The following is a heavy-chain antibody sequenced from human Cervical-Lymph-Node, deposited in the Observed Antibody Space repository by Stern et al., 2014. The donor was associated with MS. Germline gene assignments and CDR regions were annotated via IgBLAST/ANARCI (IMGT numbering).Heavy chain of an antibody. CDR1: GFTLSSHD. V-gene: IGHV3-33*05. CDR2: SSFVGSNE. Sequence: VQLVESGGGVVQPGRSLRLSCAASGFTLSSHDMHWVRQAPGKGLEWVAVSSFVGSNEYYADSVKGRFTISRGNSNNTVYLLMNSLRDEDTAVYFCARDRDTATFDYWGQGTLVTVSS. D-gene: IGHD5-18*01. CDR3: ARDRDTATFDY. J-gene: IGHJ4*02.